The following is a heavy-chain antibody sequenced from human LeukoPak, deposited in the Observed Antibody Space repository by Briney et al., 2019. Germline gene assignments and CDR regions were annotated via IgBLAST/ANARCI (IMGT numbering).Heavy chain of an antibody. V-gene: IGHV3-74*01. CDR1: GFTFSNYW. CDR2: IYNDGSST. D-gene: IGHD3-22*01. Sequence: GGSLRLSCAASGFTFSNYWMHWVRQAPGKGLVWVSRIYNDGSSTSYADSVKGRFTISRDNAKSTLYLQMNSLRAEDTAVYYCAKEGAYYDQPFDYWGQGTLVTVSS. CDR3: AKEGAYYDQPFDY. J-gene: IGHJ4*02.